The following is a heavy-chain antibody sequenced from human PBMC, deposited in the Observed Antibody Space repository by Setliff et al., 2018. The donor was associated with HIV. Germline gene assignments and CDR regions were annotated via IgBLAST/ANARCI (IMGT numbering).Heavy chain of an antibody. CDR3: ARYPADTASSDV. CDR2: TNHRGRT. Sequence: KPSETLSLTCAVYGGSFNIYYWNWIRQTPGKGLEWIGETNHRGRTNYNLSLKSRVAVSVDTSKNQFSLKLSSVTTADTAVYYCARYPADTASSDVWGKGTTVTVS. J-gene: IGHJ6*03. CDR1: GGSFNIYY. D-gene: IGHD5-18*01. V-gene: IGHV4-34*10.